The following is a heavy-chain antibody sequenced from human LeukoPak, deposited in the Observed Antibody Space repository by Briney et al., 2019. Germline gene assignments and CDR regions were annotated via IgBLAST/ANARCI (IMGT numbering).Heavy chain of an antibody. D-gene: IGHD4-17*01. CDR1: GYTFTSYD. CDR3: ARGGVTTNFGCYYYMDV. V-gene: IGHV1-8*01. J-gene: IGHJ6*03. CDR2: MNPNSGNT. Sequence: GASVKVSCKASGYTFTSYDINWVRQATGQGLEWMGWMNPNSGNTGYAQKFQGRVTMTRNTSISTAYMELSSLGSEDTAVYYCARGGVTTNFGCYYYMDVWGKGTTVTVSS.